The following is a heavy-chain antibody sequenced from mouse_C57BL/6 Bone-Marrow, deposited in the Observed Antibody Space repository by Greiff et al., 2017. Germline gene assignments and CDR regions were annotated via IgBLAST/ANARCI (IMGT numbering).Heavy chain of an antibody. CDR2: IHPSDSDT. Sequence: QVQLQQPGAELVKPGASVKVSCKASGYTFTSYWMHWVKQRPGQGLEWIGRIHPSDSDTNYNQKFKGKATLTVDKSSSTAYMQLSSLTSEDSAVYYCALQIYYDYVAWFAYWGQGTLVTVSA. D-gene: IGHD2-4*01. J-gene: IGHJ3*01. CDR3: ALQIYYDYVAWFAY. V-gene: IGHV1-74*01. CDR1: GYTFTSYW.